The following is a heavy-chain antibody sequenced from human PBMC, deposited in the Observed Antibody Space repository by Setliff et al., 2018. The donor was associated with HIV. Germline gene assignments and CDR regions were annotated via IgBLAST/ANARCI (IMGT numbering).Heavy chain of an antibody. CDR3: ARHPIAVAGYYYMDV. CDR1: GASIRGHY. J-gene: IGHJ6*03. CDR2: IYYSGGT. D-gene: IGHD6-19*01. Sequence: PSETLSLTCSVSGASIRGHYWGWIRQPPGKGLEWIGTIYYSGGTYRNPSLKSRVTIFIDTSKNQFSLKLTSATAADTAVYYCARHPIAVAGYYYMDVWGKGTTVTVSS. V-gene: IGHV4-39*01.